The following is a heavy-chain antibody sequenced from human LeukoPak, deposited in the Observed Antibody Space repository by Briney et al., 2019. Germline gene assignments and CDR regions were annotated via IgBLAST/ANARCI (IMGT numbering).Heavy chain of an antibody. CDR3: ARDAYYYDSSGYYYRRFFDY. V-gene: IGHV3-48*03. CDR1: GFTFSSYE. D-gene: IGHD3-22*01. CDR2: ISSSGSTI. Sequence: GGSLRLSCAASGFTFSSYEMNWVRQAPGKGLEGVSYISSSGSTIYYADSVKGRFTISRDNAKNSLYLQMNSLRAEDTAVYYCARDAYYYDSSGYYYRRFFDYWGQGTLVTVSS. J-gene: IGHJ4*02.